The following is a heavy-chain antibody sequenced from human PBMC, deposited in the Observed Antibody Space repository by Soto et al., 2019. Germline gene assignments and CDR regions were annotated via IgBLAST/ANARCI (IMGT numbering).Heavy chain of an antibody. CDR2: INPGGGST. CDR3: AREKWLVRRNDPFDI. D-gene: IGHD6-19*01. V-gene: IGHV1-3*01. CDR1: GYTFTSYA. J-gene: IGHJ3*02. Sequence: ASVKVSCKASGYTFTSYAMHWVRQAPGQGLEWMGWINPGGGSTTYAQKFQGRVTLTRDTSASTANMELSSLRSEDTAVYYCAREKWLVRRNDPFDIWGQGTMVTVSS.